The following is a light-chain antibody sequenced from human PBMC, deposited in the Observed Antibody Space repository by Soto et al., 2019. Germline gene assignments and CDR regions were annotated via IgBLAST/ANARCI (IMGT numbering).Light chain of an antibody. J-gene: IGLJ2*01. CDR3: SSYTTSSTLV. CDR1: SSDVGYYNR. CDR2: EVS. V-gene: IGLV2-18*02. Sequence: QSALTQPPSVSGSPGQSVTISCTGTSSDVGYYNRVSWYQQPPGTAPTLMVFEVSNRPSGVPDRFSGSKSGNTASLTISGLQAEDEADYYCSSYTTSSTLVFGGGTKVTVL.